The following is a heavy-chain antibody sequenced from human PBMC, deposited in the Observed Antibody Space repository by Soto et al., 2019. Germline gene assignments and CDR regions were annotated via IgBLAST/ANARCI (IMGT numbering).Heavy chain of an antibody. J-gene: IGHJ4*02. CDR1: GGTFSSYA. Sequence: QVQLVQSGAEVKKPGSSVKVSCKASGGTFSSYAISWVRQAPGQGLEWMGGIIPIFGTANYAQKFQGRVTITADESTGTAYMELSRLGSEDTAVYYCAREASSYSSGWYYFDYWGQGTLVTVSS. CDR3: AREASSYSSGWYYFDY. D-gene: IGHD6-19*01. CDR2: IIPIFGTA. V-gene: IGHV1-69*01.